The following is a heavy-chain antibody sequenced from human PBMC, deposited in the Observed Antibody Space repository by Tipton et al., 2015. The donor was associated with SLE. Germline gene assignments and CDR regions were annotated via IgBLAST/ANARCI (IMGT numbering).Heavy chain of an antibody. Sequence: QLVQSGPEVKKPGESLKISCKGSGYSFTSYWISWVRQMPGKGLEWMGRIDPSDSYTNYSSSFQGHVTISADKSISTAYLQWSSLKASDTAMYYCARHGALYGSGSYNDYWGQGTLVTVSS. CDR2: IDPSDSYT. V-gene: IGHV5-10-1*01. CDR1: GYSFTSYW. D-gene: IGHD3-10*01. J-gene: IGHJ4*02. CDR3: ARHGALYGSGSYNDY.